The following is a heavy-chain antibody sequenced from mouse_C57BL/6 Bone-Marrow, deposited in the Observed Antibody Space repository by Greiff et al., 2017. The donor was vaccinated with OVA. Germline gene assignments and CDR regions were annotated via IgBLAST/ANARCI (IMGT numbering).Heavy chain of an antibody. Sequence: EVKLQESGAELVRPGASVKLSCTASGFNIKDDYMHWVKQRPEQGLEWIGWIDPENGDTEYASKFQGKATITADTSSNTAYLQLSSLTSEDTAVYYCTTPYYLRPYWYFDVWGTGTTVTVSS. CDR1: GFNIKDDY. V-gene: IGHV14-4*01. CDR2: IDPENGDT. J-gene: IGHJ1*03. CDR3: TTPYYLRPYWYFDV. D-gene: IGHD1-1*01.